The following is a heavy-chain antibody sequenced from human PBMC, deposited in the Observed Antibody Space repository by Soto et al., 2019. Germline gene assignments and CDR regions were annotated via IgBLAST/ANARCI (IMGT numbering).Heavy chain of an antibody. D-gene: IGHD6-19*01. V-gene: IGHV4-31*03. CDR2: IYYSGST. J-gene: IGHJ4*02. CDR1: GGSISSGGYY. CDR3: ARFPVAGTSGPPVY. Sequence: QVQLQESGPGLVKPSQTLSLTCTVSGGSISSGGYYWSWIRQHPGKGLEWIGYIYYSGSTYYNPSLRSRVTISVDTSKNQYSLKLSSVTAADTAVYYCARFPVAGTSGPPVYWGQGTLVTVSS.